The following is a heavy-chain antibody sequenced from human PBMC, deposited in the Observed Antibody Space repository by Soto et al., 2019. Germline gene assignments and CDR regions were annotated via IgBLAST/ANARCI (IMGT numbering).Heavy chain of an antibody. Sequence: GGSLRLSCAASGFTFSSYAMSWVRQAPGKGLEWVSAISGSGGSTYYADSVKGRVTNSRDNSKNTLYLQMNSLRAEDTAVYYCASTFLGRIAAAGTDPRGPNDAFDIWGQGTMVTVSS. CDR2: ISGSGGST. CDR3: ASTFLGRIAAAGTDPRGPNDAFDI. V-gene: IGHV3-23*01. CDR1: GFTFSSYA. J-gene: IGHJ3*02. D-gene: IGHD6-13*01.